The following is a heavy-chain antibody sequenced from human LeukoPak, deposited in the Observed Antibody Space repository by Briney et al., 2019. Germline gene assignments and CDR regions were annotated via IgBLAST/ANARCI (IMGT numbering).Heavy chain of an antibody. CDR1: GFTFSTYS. CDR2: ISSSSSYI. V-gene: IGHV3-21*01. CDR3: ARDEGSSSWYEGFDY. J-gene: IGHJ4*02. D-gene: IGHD6-13*01. Sequence: GGSLRLSCAASGFTFSTYSMSWVRQAPGKGLEWVSSISSSSSYIYYADSLKGRFTISRDNAKNSLYLQMNSLRAEDTAVYYCARDEGSSSWYEGFDYWGQGTLVTVSS.